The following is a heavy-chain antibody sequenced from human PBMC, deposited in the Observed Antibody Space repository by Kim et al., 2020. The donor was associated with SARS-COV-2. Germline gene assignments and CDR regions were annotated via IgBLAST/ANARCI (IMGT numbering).Heavy chain of an antibody. V-gene: IGHV4-34*01. Sequence: SETLSLTCAVYGGSFSGYYWSWIRQPPGKGLEWIGEINHSGSTNYNPSLKSRVTISVDTSKNQFSLKLSSVTAADTAVYYCARIWYSSSWKIWDNDGFDYWGQGTLVTVSS. CDR1: GGSFSGYY. CDR2: INHSGST. CDR3: ARIWYSSSWKIWDNDGFDY. J-gene: IGHJ4*02. D-gene: IGHD6-13*01.